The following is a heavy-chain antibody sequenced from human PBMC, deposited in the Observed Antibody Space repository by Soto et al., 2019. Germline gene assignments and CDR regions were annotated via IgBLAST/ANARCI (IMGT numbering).Heavy chain of an antibody. Sequence: SVKVSCKASGGTFGTYGISWVRQAPGQGLEWMGGIVPLIGTPNYAQKFQGRVTITADELTSTVHMQLSSLRSDDTAVYYCVRDMQLWRLDSWGQGTLVTVSS. CDR3: VRDMQLWRLDS. CDR1: GGTFGTYG. CDR2: IVPLIGTP. V-gene: IGHV1-69*13. D-gene: IGHD2-21*01. J-gene: IGHJ4*02.